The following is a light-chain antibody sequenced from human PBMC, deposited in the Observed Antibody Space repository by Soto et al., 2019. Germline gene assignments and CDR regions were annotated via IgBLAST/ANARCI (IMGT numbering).Light chain of an antibody. CDR1: QDISQY. Sequence: DTQMTQSPSSLSASVGDRVTITCQASQDISQYLNWYQHKPGKAPKLLIYAASNLETGVPSRFSGSGSATYFTFTISSLQPEDIATYYCQHYDNIPYSFGQGTKLEIK. V-gene: IGKV1-33*01. J-gene: IGKJ2*03. CDR2: AAS. CDR3: QHYDNIPYS.